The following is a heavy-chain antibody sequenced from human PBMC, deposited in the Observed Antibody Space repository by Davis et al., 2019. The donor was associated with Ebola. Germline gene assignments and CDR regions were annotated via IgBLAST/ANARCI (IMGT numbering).Heavy chain of an antibody. CDR3: ARGHRWGVVGDYFGMDV. D-gene: IGHD2-21*01. Sequence: MPSETLSLTCTVSGGPITSGGYSWSWIRPHTGKGLEWIGYIYYSGSTYYNPSLKSRVNISVDTSKNQFSLKLRSVTAAETAVYYCARGHRWGVVGDYFGMDVWGKGTTVTVSS. CDR2: IYYSGST. J-gene: IGHJ6*04. V-gene: IGHV4-31*03. CDR1: GGPITSGGYS.